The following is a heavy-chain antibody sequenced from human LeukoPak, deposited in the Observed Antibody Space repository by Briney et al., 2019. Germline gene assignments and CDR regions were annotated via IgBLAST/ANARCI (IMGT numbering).Heavy chain of an antibody. CDR2: IYRDGTT. CDR3: ARNKRITPNDAFDI. CDR1: GFTVSSSY. V-gene: IGHV3-53*01. Sequence: GGSLRLSCAASGFTVSSSYMNWVRQVPGKGLEWVSVIYRDGTTYYADSVKGRFTISRDNSKNTLYLQMNSLRAEDTAMYYCARNKRITPNDAFDIWGQGTVVTVSS. D-gene: IGHD2-15*01. J-gene: IGHJ3*02.